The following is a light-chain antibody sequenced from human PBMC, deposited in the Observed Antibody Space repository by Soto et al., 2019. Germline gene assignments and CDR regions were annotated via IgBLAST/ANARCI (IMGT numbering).Light chain of an antibody. CDR2: GAS. CDR3: QHDGSSPQFT. V-gene: IGKV3-20*01. CDR1: QSISSSY. Sequence: EVVLTQSPGTLSLSPGERATLSCRASQSISSSYLAWYQQKPGQAPRLLIYGASSRATGIPDRFSGSGSGTDFTLNISRLEPEDVAVYYCQHDGSSPQFTFGPGTKVDIK. J-gene: IGKJ3*01.